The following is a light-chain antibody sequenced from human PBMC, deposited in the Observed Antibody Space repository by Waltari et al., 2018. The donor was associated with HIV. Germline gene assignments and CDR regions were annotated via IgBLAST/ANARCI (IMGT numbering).Light chain of an antibody. Sequence: DVQLTQSPSFVSASVGDKVTITCPASQGVSSHLAWHHQGPGKAPILIIYAASTLQSGVPSRFAGSGSGTDFTLTIEDLQPEDFGAYFCQQLDSYPLTFGGGTNV. CDR3: QQLDSYPLT. CDR2: AAS. CDR1: QGVSSH. J-gene: IGKJ4*01. V-gene: IGKV1-9*01.